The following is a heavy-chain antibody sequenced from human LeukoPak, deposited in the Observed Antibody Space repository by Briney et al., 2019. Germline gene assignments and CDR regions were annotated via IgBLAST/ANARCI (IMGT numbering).Heavy chain of an antibody. CDR1: GFIFSTYG. Sequence: PGGSLRLSCAGSGFIFSTYGMHWVRQAPGKGLEWVAVISSDGSNKYYADSVRGRFTISRDNSKNTLFLQMNSLRVEDTAVYYCAKPAGYFDYWGQGTLVTVSS. CDR2: ISSDGSNK. CDR3: AKPAGYFDY. J-gene: IGHJ4*02. V-gene: IGHV3-30*18.